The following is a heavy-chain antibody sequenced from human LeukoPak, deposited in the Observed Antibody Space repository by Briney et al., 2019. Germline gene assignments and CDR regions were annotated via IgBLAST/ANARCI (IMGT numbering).Heavy chain of an antibody. CDR2: ISAYNGNT. J-gene: IGHJ4*02. D-gene: IGHD1-26*01. Sequence: GASVKVSCKASGYTFTSYGISWVRQAPGQGLEWMGWISAYNGNTNYAQKLQGRVTMTTDTSTSTAYMELRSLRSDDTAVYYCAREFFPWEHVILDYWGQGTLVTVSS. CDR3: AREFFPWEHVILDY. V-gene: IGHV1-18*01. CDR1: GYTFTSYG.